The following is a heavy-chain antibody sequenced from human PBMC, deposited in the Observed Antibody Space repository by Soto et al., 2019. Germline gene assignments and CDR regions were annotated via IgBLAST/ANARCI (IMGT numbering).Heavy chain of an antibody. CDR3: AKDDYGDYYGWFDP. CDR2: ISGGGGST. V-gene: IGHV3-23*01. J-gene: IGHJ5*02. CDR1: GFTFSSYA. D-gene: IGHD4-17*01. Sequence: GGSLRLSCAASGFTFSSYAMSWVRQAPGKGLEWVSAISGGGGSTYYADSVKGRFTISRDNSKNTLYLQMNSLRAEDTAVYYCAKDDYGDYYGWFDPWGQGTLVTVSS.